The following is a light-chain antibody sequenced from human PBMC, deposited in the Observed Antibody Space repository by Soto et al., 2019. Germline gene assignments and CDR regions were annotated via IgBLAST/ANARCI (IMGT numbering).Light chain of an antibody. CDR1: SSDVGGYNY. CDR2: DVS. Sequence: QSVLTQPRSVSGSPGQSVTISCTGTSSDVGGYNYVSWHQQHPGKAPKLMIYDVSKRPSGVPDRFSGSKSGNTASLTISGLQAEYEADYYCCSYAGSYTFAYVFGTGTKVTVL. J-gene: IGLJ1*01. CDR3: CSYAGSYTFAYV. V-gene: IGLV2-11*01.